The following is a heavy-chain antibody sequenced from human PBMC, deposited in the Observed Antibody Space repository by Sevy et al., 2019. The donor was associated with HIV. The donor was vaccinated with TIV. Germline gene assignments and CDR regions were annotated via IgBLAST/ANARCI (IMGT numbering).Heavy chain of an antibody. CDR3: AKDAYYYDGSGYSMSQWYYGMDV. CDR2: ISGSGGDT. Sequence: GESLKISCVASEFTFKSYWMTWVRQAPGKGLEWVSDISGSGGDTYYADSVKGRFTISRDNSKNTLYLQMSSLRAEDTAVYYCAKDAYYYDGSGYSMSQWYYGMDVWGQGTTVTVSS. D-gene: IGHD3-22*01. J-gene: IGHJ6*02. CDR1: EFTFKSYW. V-gene: IGHV3-23*01.